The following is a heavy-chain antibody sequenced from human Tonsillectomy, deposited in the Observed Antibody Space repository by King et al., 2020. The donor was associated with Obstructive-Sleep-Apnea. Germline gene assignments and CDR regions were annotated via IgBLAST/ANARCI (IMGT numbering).Heavy chain of an antibody. CDR1: GFIFSDHY. Sequence: VQLVESGGGLVQPGGSLRLSCAASGFIFSDHYMNWVRQAPGKGLEWVGRSKNRVNSYTREYAASVRGRFIISRDDSKNLLYQQMNSLKTDDTAVYYCARAQTGEGDAFDVWGRGTMVTVSS. D-gene: IGHD7-27*01. V-gene: IGHV3-72*01. CDR3: ARAQTGEGDAFDV. J-gene: IGHJ3*01. CDR2: SKNRVNSYTR.